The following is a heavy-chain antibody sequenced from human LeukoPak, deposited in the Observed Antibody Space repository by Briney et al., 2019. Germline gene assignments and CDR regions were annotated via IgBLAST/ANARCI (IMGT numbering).Heavy chain of an antibody. J-gene: IGHJ6*02. V-gene: IGHV3-66*01. CDR2: IYSGGST. D-gene: IGHD6-13*01. Sequence: PGGSLRLSCAASAFTVSTNYMNWVRQAPGRGLEWVSVIYSGGSTYYVDSVKGRFTISRDNSKNTLHLLMNSLRAEDTAVYFCARSKPPAVKDYYGLDVWGQGTTVTVSS. CDR1: AFTVSTNY. CDR3: ARSKPPAVKDYYGLDV.